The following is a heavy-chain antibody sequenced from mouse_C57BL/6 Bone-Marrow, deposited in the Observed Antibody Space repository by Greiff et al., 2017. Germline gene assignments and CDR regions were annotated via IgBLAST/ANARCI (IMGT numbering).Heavy chain of an antibody. V-gene: IGHV1-81*01. D-gene: IGHD2-5*01. CDR2: IYPRSGNT. CDR3: ARWGAYSKGWFAY. Sequence: QVQLKESGAELARPGASVKLSCKASGYTFTSYGISWVKQRTGQGLEWIGEIYPRSGNTYYNEKFKGKATLTADKSSSTAYMELRSLTSEDSAVYFCARWGAYSKGWFAYWGQGTLVTVSA. CDR1: GYTFTSYG. J-gene: IGHJ3*01.